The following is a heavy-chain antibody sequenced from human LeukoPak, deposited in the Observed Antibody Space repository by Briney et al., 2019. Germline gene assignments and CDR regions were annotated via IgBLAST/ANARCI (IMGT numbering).Heavy chain of an antibody. CDR3: ARPGPIRGVINWYFDL. Sequence: ASVKVSCKASGYTFTGYYMHWVRQAPGQGLEWMGWINPNSGGTNYAQKFQGWVTMTRDTSISTAYMELSRLRPDDTAVYYCARPGPIRGVINWYFDLWGRGTLVTVSS. CDR1: GYTFTGYY. J-gene: IGHJ2*01. D-gene: IGHD3-10*01. CDR2: INPNSGGT. V-gene: IGHV1-2*04.